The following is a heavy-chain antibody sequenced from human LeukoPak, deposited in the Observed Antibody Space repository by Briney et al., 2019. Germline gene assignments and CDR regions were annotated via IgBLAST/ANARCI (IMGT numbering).Heavy chain of an antibody. V-gene: IGHV4-4*07. J-gene: IGHJ4*02. CDR1: GGSISSYY. CDR3: ARHCSGGTCYGAFDY. D-gene: IGHD2-15*01. Sequence: PSETLSLTCTVSGGSISSYYWSWIRQPAGKGLEWIGRIYTSGSINSNPSLKSRVTMSVDTSKNQFSLKLSSSTAADTAVYYCARHCSGGTCYGAFDYWGQGTLVTVSS. CDR2: IYTSGSI.